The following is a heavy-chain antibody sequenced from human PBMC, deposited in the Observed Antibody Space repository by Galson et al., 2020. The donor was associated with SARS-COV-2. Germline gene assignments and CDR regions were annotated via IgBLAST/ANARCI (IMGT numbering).Heavy chain of an antibody. J-gene: IGHJ6*04. CDR1: GYTFTSYD. V-gene: IGHV1-8*01. CDR2: MNPNNGDT. CDR3: ARGRRYFGSGSYSGITYYGMDV. Sequence: ASVKVSCKASGYTFTSYDINWVRQATGQGPEWMGWMNPNNGDTTYAEKFRGRVTMTRNTSISTAYMELSSLRTEDTAVYYCARGRRYFGSGSYSGITYYGMDVGGKGATVTVSS. D-gene: IGHD3-10*01.